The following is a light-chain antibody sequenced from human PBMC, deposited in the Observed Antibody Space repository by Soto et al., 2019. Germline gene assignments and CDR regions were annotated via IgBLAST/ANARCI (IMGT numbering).Light chain of an antibody. Sequence: EIVMTQSPATLSVSPGERATLSCRAGQSVRNNLAWYQQKPGQAPRLLIHGASTRATGIPARFSGSGSGTEFILTISSLQSEDFAVYYCQQYNDWPPWTFGQGTKVEIK. J-gene: IGKJ1*01. V-gene: IGKV3D-15*01. CDR2: GAS. CDR1: QSVRNN. CDR3: QQYNDWPPWT.